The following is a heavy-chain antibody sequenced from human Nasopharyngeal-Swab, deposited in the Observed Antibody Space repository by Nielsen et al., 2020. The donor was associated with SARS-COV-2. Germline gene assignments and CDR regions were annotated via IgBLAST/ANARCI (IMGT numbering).Heavy chain of an antibody. D-gene: IGHD3-22*01. CDR3: ARNTYYYDSSGYPYYYYGMDV. CDR1: GGSFSGYY. V-gene: IGHV4-34*01. J-gene: IGHJ6*02. Sequence: SETLSLTCAVYGGSFSGYYWSWIRKPPGKGLEWIGEINHSGSTNYNPSLKSRVTISVDTSKNQFSLKLSYVTAADTAVYYCARNTYYYDSSGYPYYYYGMDVWGQGTTVTVSS. CDR2: INHSGST.